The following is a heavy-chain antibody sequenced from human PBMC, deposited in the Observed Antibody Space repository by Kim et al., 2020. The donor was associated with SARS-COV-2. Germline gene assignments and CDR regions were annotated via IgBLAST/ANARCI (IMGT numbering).Heavy chain of an antibody. J-gene: IGHJ5*02. V-gene: IGHV7-4-1*02. CDR3: AREGPMTPGVGNWFDP. Sequence: ASVKVSCKASGYTFTSYAMNWVRQAPGQGLEWMGWINTNTGNPTYAQGFTGRFVFSLDTSVSTAYLQISSLKAEDTAVYYCAREGPMTPGVGNWFDPWGQGTLVTVSS. CDR1: GYTFTSYA. CDR2: INTNTGNP. D-gene: IGHD3-22*01.